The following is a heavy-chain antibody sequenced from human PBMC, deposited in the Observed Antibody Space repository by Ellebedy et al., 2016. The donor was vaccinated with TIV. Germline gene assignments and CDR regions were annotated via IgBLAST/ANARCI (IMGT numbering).Heavy chain of an antibody. V-gene: IGHV4-30-4*01. CDR3: ARGRSFEAFDI. J-gene: IGHJ3*02. Sequence: LRLSCTVSGDSITSDNYYWTWIRQPPGRGLEWIGYIYYSDSTYYNPSLKSRVTTSIDTSKNQFSLKLSSVTAADTAVYYCARGRSFEAFDIWGQGTMVTVSS. CDR1: GDSITSDNYY. CDR2: IYYSDST.